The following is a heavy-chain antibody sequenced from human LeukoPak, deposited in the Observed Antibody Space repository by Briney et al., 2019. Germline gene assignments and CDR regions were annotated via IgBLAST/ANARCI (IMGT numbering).Heavy chain of an antibody. CDR3: ARARYYYYMDV. Sequence: GGSLRLSCAASGFTFSSYWMSWVRQAPGRGLEWVANIKQDGSEKYYVDSVKGRFTISRDNAKNSLYLQMNSLRAEDTAVYYCARARYYYYMDVWGKGTTVTVSS. V-gene: IGHV3-7*01. CDR2: IKQDGSEK. J-gene: IGHJ6*03. CDR1: GFTFSSYW.